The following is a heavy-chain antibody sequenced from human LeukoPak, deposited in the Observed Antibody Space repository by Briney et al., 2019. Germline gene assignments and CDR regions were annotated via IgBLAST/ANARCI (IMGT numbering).Heavy chain of an antibody. CDR3: AREKYYYGSGSQKRTNWFDP. CDR1: GGSFSGYY. V-gene: IGHV4-34*01. Sequence: SETLSLTCAVYGGSFSGYYWSWIRQPPGKGLEWIGEINHSGSTNYNPSLKSRVTISVDTCKNEFSLKLSSVTAADTAVYYCAREKYYYGSGSQKRTNWFDPWGQGTLVTVSS. CDR2: INHSGST. D-gene: IGHD3-10*01. J-gene: IGHJ5*02.